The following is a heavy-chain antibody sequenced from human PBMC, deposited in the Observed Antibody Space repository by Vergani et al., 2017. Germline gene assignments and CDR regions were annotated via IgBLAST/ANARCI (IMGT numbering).Heavy chain of an antibody. CDR2: IWYDGSNK. D-gene: IGHD3-3*01. V-gene: IGHV3-33*08. Sequence: QVQLVESGGGVVQPGRSLRLSCAASGFTFSSYGMHWVRQAPGKGLEWVAVIWYDGSNKYYADSVKGRFTISRDNSKNTLYLQMNSLRAEDTAVYYCARDNPYDVWSGYMMGAFDIWGQGTMVTVSS. J-gene: IGHJ3*02. CDR3: ARDNPYDVWSGYMMGAFDI. CDR1: GFTFSSYG.